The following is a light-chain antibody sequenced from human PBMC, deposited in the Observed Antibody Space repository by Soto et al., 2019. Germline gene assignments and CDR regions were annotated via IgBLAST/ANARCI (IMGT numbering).Light chain of an antibody. CDR2: ADS. CDR1: SSNIGAGFA. V-gene: IGLV1-40*01. CDR3: QSYDSSLSVWV. J-gene: IGLJ3*02. Sequence: QSVLTQPPLVSGAPGQRVTISCTGSSSNIGAGFAVHWYQQLPGTAPKLLIFADSNRPSGVPDRFSGSKSGTSASLAIAGLQADDEADYYCQSYDSSLSVWVFGGGTKLTVL.